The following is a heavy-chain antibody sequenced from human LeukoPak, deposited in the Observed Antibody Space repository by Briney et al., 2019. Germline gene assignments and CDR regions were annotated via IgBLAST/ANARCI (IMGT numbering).Heavy chain of an antibody. CDR2: ISGSGGSI. CDR3: AKEGIAVAGHFDY. Sequence: GGSLRLSCAASGFTFSSYGMHWVRQAPGKGLEWVSAISGSGGSIYYADSVKGRFTISRDNSKNTLYLQMNSLRAEDTAVYYCAKEGIAVAGHFDYWGQGTLVTVSS. J-gene: IGHJ4*02. V-gene: IGHV3-23*01. CDR1: GFTFSSYG. D-gene: IGHD6-19*01.